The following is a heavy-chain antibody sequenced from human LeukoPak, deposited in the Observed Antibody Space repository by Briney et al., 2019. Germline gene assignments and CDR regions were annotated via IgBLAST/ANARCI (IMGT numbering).Heavy chain of an antibody. D-gene: IGHD1-7*01. CDR3: AKIITGTTFPKYYFEY. J-gene: IGHJ4*02. Sequence: PGGSLRFSCAASGFTFSSYAMTWVRQAPGQGLEWVSAISGSAGSTYYADSVKGRFTISRDNSKNTVYLQMNTLRAEDTAVYYCAKIITGTTFPKYYFEYWGQGTLVTVSS. CDR1: GFTFSSYA. V-gene: IGHV3-23*01. CDR2: ISGSAGST.